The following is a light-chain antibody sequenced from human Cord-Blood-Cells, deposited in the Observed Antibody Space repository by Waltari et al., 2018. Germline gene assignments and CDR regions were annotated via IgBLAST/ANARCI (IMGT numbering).Light chain of an antibody. CDR2: GAS. CDR1: QSVSSSY. V-gene: IGKV3-20*01. J-gene: IGKJ1*01. CDR3: QQYGSSRRT. Sequence: EIVLTQSPGTLSLSPGDRATLSCRASQSVSSSYLAWYQQKPGQAPRLLIYGASSRATGIPDRFSGSGSGTDFTLTISRLEPEDFAVYYCQQYGSSRRTFGQGTKVEIK.